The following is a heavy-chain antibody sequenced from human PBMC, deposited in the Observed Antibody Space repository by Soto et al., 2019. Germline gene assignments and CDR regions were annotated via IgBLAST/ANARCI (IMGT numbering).Heavy chain of an antibody. V-gene: IGHV4-61*01. CDR1: GGSVSSSNYY. CDR2: IYYSGSA. D-gene: IGHD1-1*01. J-gene: IGHJ4*02. Sequence: PSETLSLTCTVSGGSVSSSNYYWSWIRQPPGKGLEWRGYIYYSGSASYNPSLKSRITVSVDTSKNQFSLKLSSVTAADTAVYYCARERTGDPTFFDYWGQGTLVTVSS. CDR3: ARERTGDPTFFDY.